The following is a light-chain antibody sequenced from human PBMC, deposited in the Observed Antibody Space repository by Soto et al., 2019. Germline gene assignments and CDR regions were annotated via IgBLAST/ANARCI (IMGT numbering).Light chain of an antibody. CDR2: AAS. V-gene: IGKV1-39*01. CDR3: QQSYSPAFT. CDR1: QTISSY. J-gene: IGKJ3*01. Sequence: DIQMTQSPSSLSAAVGDGVTITCRASQTISSYLNWYQQRPGIAPRLLIYAASTLQSGVPSRFSGRGFATNFTLAINSLQPEDVATYYGQQSYSPAFTFCPGTKVYIK.